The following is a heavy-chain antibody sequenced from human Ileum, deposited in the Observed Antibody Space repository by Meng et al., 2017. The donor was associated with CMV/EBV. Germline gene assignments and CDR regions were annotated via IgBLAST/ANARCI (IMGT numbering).Heavy chain of an antibody. D-gene: IGHD1-26*01. Sequence: EVQLLESGGGLVQPGGSLRLSCAASGITFSSYAMSWVRQAPGKGLECVSAISGSGITTYYADSVKGRFTISRDNSKNTLYLQMNSLRAEDTAVYYCTRKVGGSYYFAYWGQGTLVTVSS. J-gene: IGHJ4*02. CDR2: ISGSGITT. V-gene: IGHV3-23*01. CDR1: GITFSSYA. CDR3: TRKVGGSYYFAY.